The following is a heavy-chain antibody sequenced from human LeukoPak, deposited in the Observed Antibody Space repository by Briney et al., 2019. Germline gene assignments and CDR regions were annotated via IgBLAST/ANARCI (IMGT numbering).Heavy chain of an antibody. V-gene: IGHV4-31*03. J-gene: IGHJ4*02. Sequence: SETLSLTCTVSGGSISSCGYYWRWIRQHPGKHLEWIGYIYYSGSTYYNPSLKSRVNISVDTSKNQFSLKLSSVTAADTAVYYCARGPWYYFDYWGQGTLVTVSS. CDR3: ARGPWYYFDY. CDR2: IYYSGST. CDR1: GGSISSCGYY.